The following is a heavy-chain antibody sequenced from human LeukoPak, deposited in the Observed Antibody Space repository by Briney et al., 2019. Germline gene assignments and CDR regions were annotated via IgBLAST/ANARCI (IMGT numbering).Heavy chain of an antibody. CDR3: ARGGDYSSSSDLDY. V-gene: IGHV3-48*03. CDR1: GFTFSTYA. CDR2: ISGSGGVK. Sequence: GGSLRLSCSASGFTFSTYAMNWVRQAPGKGLEWVSYISGSGGVKYHADSVKGRFTISRDNAKSSLYLQMNNLKVEDTAIYFCARGGDYSSSSDLDYWGQGTLVTVSS. D-gene: IGHD6-6*01. J-gene: IGHJ4*02.